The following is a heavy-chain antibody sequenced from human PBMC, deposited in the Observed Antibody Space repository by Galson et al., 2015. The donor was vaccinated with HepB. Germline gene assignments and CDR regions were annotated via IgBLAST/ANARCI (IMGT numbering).Heavy chain of an antibody. Sequence: SLRLSCAASGFTFSNAWMSWVRQAPGKGLEWVGRVKSKTDGGTIDYAAPVKGRFTISRDDSKNTLYLQMNNLKTEDTAVYYCTTDYRDCSSSSCLFGLWGQGTLVTVSA. CDR3: TTDYRDCSSSSCLFGL. D-gene: IGHD2-2*01. V-gene: IGHV3-15*01. CDR2: VKSKTDGGTI. J-gene: IGHJ5*02. CDR1: GFTFSNAW.